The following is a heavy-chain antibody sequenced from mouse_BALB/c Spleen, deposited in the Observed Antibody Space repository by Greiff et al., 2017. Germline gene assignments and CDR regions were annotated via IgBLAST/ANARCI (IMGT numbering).Heavy chain of an antibody. CDR2: IYPGDGDT. Sequence: QVQLQQSGAELARPGASVKLSCKASGYTFTSYWMQWVKQRPGQGLEWIGAIYPGDGDTRYTQKFKGKATLTADKSSSTAYMQRSSLASEDSAVYYCARDGSRGVWFADWGQGTLVTVSA. V-gene: IGHV1-87*01. J-gene: IGHJ3*01. CDR1: GYTFTSYW. D-gene: IGHD2-3*01. CDR3: ARDGSRGVWFAD.